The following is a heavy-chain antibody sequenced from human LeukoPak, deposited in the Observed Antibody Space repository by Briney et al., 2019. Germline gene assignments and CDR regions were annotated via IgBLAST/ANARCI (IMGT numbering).Heavy chain of an antibody. D-gene: IGHD4-23*01. J-gene: IGHJ4*02. Sequence: TGGSLRLSCAASGFTFDDYGMSWVRQAPGKGLEWVSGINWNGGSTGYADSVKGRFTISRDNAKNSLYLQMNSLRAEDTALYYCAKEQREATVVPLGWWGQGTLVTVSS. V-gene: IGHV3-20*04. CDR3: AKEQREATVVPLGW. CDR2: INWNGGST. CDR1: GFTFDDYG.